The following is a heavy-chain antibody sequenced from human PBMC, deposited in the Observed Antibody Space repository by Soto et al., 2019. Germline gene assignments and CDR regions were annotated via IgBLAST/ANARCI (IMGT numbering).Heavy chain of an antibody. J-gene: IGHJ4*02. Sequence: QVHLVQSGAEVKKPGASVNVSCQASGSITNHHMHWVRQAPGQGLEWMGIFNPSGLSTTYAQKLQGRVTITRDTSTSTVYMELSSLTSEDTAVYFCAKVTHRGPIAVAGPLGSWGQGTLVIVAS. V-gene: IGHV1-46*04. CDR2: FNPSGLST. CDR3: AKVTHRGPIAVAGPLGS. CDR1: GSITNHH. D-gene: IGHD6-19*01.